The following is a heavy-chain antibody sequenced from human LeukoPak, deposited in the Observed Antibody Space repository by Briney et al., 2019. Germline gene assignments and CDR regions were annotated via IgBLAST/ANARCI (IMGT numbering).Heavy chain of an antibody. CDR3: AREYRSGSYTGIEY. Sequence: GASVKVSCKASGYTFINYGITWVRQAPGQGREWMGWISAYNSAYNGNTHYAQKLQGRVTMTTDTSTNTGYMELRSLRSDDTAVYYSAREYRSGSYTGIEYWGQGTLVTVSS. D-gene: IGHD3-10*01. CDR1: GYTFINYG. J-gene: IGHJ4*02. CDR2: ISAYNSAYNGNT. V-gene: IGHV1-18*01.